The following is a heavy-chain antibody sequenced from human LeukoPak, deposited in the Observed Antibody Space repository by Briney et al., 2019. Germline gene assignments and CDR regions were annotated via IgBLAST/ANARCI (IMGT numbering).Heavy chain of an antibody. CDR3: ARDSGMVRGVNDAFDI. D-gene: IGHD3-10*01. CDR2: IYTSGST. V-gene: IGHV4-4*07. CDR1: GGSISSYY. J-gene: IGHJ3*02. Sequence: PSETLSLTCTVSGGSISSYYWSWIRQPAGKGLEWIGRIYTSGSTNYNPSLKSRVTMSVDTSKNQFSLKLSSVTAADTAVYYCARDSGMVRGVNDAFDIWGQGTMVTVSS.